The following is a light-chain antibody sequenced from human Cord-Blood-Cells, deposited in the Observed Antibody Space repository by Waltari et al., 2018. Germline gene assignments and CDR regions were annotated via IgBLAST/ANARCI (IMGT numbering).Light chain of an antibody. CDR1: SSDVGSYNR. CDR2: EVS. CDR3: SSYTSSSTWV. J-gene: IGLJ3*02. Sequence: QSALTQPPSVSGSPGQSVTISCTGTSSDVGSYNRVSWYQQPPGTAPKLMIYEVSNRAAGVPVRFSGSQSGNTASLTISGLQAEDEADYYCSSYTSSSTWVFGGGTKLTVL. V-gene: IGLV2-18*02.